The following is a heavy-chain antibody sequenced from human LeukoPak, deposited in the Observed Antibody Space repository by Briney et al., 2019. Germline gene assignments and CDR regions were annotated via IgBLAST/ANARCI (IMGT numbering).Heavy chain of an antibody. Sequence: GASVKVSCKASGYTFTSYDINWVRQATGQGLEWMGWMNPNSGNTGYAQKFQGRVTITRNTSISTAYMELSSLRSEDTAVYYCARASRLRTAAVWGYYFDYWGQGALVTVSS. CDR2: MNPNSGNT. CDR3: ARASRLRTAAVWGYYFDY. CDR1: GYTFTSYD. V-gene: IGHV1-8*03. J-gene: IGHJ4*02. D-gene: IGHD6-13*01.